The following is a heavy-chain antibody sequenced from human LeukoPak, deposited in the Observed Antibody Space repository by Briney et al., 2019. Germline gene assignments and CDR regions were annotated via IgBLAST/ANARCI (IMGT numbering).Heavy chain of an antibody. CDR1: GGSISSSSYY. V-gene: IGHV4-61*05. J-gene: IGHJ4*02. CDR3: ARSGGSSWYPTLLFDN. Sequence: PSETLSLTCTVSGGSISSSSYYWGWIRQPPGKGLEWIGDIYHSGNTHYNSSLKSRLTISVDKSKNQFSLHLRSVTAEDTAVYYCARSGGSSWYPTLLFDNWGQGTLVTVSS. D-gene: IGHD6-13*01. CDR2: IYHSGNT.